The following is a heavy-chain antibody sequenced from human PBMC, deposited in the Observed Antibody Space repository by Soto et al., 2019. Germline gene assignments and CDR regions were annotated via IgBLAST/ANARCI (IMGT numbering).Heavy chain of an antibody. J-gene: IGHJ6*02. Sequence: XVSLRLSCAASGFSFSSYAMSWVRQAPGKGLEWVSAISGSGGSTYYADSVKGRFTISRDNSKNTLYLQMNSLRAEDTAVYYCAKYGPGVYYYYGMDVWGQGTTITVSS. CDR1: GFSFSSYA. CDR3: AKYGPGVYYYYGMDV. CDR2: ISGSGGST. V-gene: IGHV3-23*01. D-gene: IGHD3-10*01.